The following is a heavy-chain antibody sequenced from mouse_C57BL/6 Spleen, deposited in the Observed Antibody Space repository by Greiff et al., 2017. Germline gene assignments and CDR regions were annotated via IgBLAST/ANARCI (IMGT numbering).Heavy chain of an antibody. J-gene: IGHJ3*01. CDR3: ARSAPYYSNYGWFAY. CDR2: INPNNGGT. D-gene: IGHD2-5*01. V-gene: IGHV1-22*01. Sequence: VQLQQSGPELVKPGASVKMSCKASGYTFTDYNMHWVKQSHGKSLEWIGYINPNNGGTSYNQKFKGKATLTVNKSSSTAYMELRSLTSEDSAVYYCARSAPYYSNYGWFAYWGQGTLVTVSA. CDR1: GYTFTDYN.